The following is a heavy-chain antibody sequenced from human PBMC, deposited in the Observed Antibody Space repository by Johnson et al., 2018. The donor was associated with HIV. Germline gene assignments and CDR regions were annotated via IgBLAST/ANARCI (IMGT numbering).Heavy chain of an antibody. CDR1: GFTFSNAW. V-gene: IGHV3-15*01. CDR2: IKSKTDGGTT. D-gene: IGHD7-27*01. Sequence: MLLVESGGGVVQPGRSLRLSCAASGFTFSNAWMSWVRQAPGKGLEWVGRIKSKTDGGTTDYAAPVKGRFTISRDDSKNTLYLQMNSLKTEDTAVYYCTTDPWGSDAFDIWGQGTMVTVSS. CDR3: TTDPWGSDAFDI. J-gene: IGHJ3*02.